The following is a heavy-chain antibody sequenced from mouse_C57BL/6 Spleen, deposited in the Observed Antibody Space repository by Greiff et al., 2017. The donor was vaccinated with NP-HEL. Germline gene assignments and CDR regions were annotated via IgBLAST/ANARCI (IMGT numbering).Heavy chain of an antibody. D-gene: IGHD1-1*01. CDR1: GYTFTDYE. J-gene: IGHJ4*01. Sequence: QVQLQQSGAELVRPGASVTLSCKASGYTFTDYEMHWVKQTPVHGLEWIGAIDPETGGTAYNQKFKGKAILTADKSSSTAYMELRSLTSEDSAVYYCTRSSYYYGSRGYAMDYWGQGTSVTVSS. V-gene: IGHV1-15*01. CDR3: TRSSYYYGSRGYAMDY. CDR2: IDPETGGT.